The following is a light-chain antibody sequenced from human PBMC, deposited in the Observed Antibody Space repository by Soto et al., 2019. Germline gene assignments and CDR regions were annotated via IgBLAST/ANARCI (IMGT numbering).Light chain of an antibody. J-gene: IGKJ5*01. CDR1: QSVSNNY. V-gene: IGKV3-20*01. CDR2: GAS. Sequence: EIVMTQSPATLSLSPGERATLSYRASQSVSNNYLAWYQQKPGQAPRLLIYGASSRATGIPDRFSGSGSGTDFTLTISRLEPEDFAVYYCQQYGSSPPITFGQGTRLEIK. CDR3: QQYGSSPPIT.